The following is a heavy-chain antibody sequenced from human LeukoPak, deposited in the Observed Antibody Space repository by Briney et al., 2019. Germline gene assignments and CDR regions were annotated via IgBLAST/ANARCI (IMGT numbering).Heavy chain of an antibody. D-gene: IGHD2-8*01. CDR3: ARDTSGYDYYYGMDV. CDR2: IKQDGSEK. J-gene: IGHJ6*02. Sequence: GGSLRLSCAASGFTFSSYWMSWVRQAPGKGLEWVANIKQDGSEKYYVDSVKGRFTISRDNAKNSLYLQMNSLRAEDTAVYYCARDTSGYDYYYGMDVWGQGTTVTVSS. V-gene: IGHV3-7*01. CDR1: GFTFSSYW.